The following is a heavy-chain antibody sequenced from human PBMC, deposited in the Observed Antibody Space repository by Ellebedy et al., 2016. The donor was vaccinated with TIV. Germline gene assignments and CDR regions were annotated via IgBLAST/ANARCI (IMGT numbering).Heavy chain of an antibody. CDR3: ARQGSGWYELDS. J-gene: IGHJ4*02. CDR1: GFTFSGYA. V-gene: IGHV3-23*01. Sequence: GGSLRLSCEASGFTFSGYAMNWVRQAPGKGLQWVSSIGSSGGSIFNADSVKGRFTISRDNSKNTVYLELSRVEAADTAVYYCARQGSGWYELDSWGQGTLVVVSS. D-gene: IGHD6-19*01. CDR2: IGSSGGSI.